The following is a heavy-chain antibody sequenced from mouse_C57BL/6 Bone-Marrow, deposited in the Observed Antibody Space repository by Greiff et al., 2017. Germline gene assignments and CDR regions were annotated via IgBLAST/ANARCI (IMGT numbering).Heavy chain of an antibody. D-gene: IGHD1-1*01. V-gene: IGHV5-6*01. CDR2: ISSGGSST. CDR3: ARSCYYYGSRV. J-gene: IGHJ4*01. Sequence: EVQLVESGGDLVKPGGSLKLSCAASGFTFSSYGMSWVRQTPDKRLEWVATISSGGSSTYYPDSVKGRFTSSRDNAKNTLYLQMSSLKSEDTAMYYWARSCYYYGSRVGGQGTSVTVSS. CDR1: GFTFSSYG.